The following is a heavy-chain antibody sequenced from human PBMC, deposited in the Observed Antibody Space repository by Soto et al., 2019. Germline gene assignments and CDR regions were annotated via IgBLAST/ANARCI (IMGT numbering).Heavy chain of an antibody. D-gene: IGHD3-10*01. CDR2: ISSTSSTI. Sequence: EVQVVESGGGLVQPGGSLRISCAASGFTFSIYSMNWVRQAPGKGLEWISYISSTSSTIYYADSVKGRFTISRDNAKNSLYLQMNSLRAEDTAVYYCATYYGSGSYFHYHYSYGMDVGGQGTTVTVSS. CDR3: ATYYGSGSYFHYHYSYGMDV. V-gene: IGHV3-48*01. CDR1: GFTFSIYS. J-gene: IGHJ6*02.